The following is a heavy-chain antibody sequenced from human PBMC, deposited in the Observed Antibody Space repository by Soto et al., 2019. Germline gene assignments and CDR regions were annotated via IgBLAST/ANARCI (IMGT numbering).Heavy chain of an antibody. CDR1: GYSFTSYW. CDR3: ARLMVVVPAARANWFDP. J-gene: IGHJ5*02. D-gene: IGHD2-2*01. Sequence: GESLKISCKGSGYSFTSYWIGWVRQMPGKGLEWMGIIYPGDSDTRYSPSFQGQVTISADKSISTAYLQWSSLKASDTAMYYCARLMVVVPAARANWFDPWGQGTRVTVSS. V-gene: IGHV5-51*01. CDR2: IYPGDSDT.